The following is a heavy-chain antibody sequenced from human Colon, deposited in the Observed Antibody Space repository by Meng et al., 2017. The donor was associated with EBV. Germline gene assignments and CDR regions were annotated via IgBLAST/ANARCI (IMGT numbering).Heavy chain of an antibody. CDR1: VCFISSVSW. Sequence: QVELTERGLGWGRLRAIRSLSCAVSVCFISSVSWGSWVRQAPGEGLAWIWVSYHSGYINYNASVKSRVTISIDKSKNQFYLKLTSVTAADTAVYYCARGSYYSFDYCGQRTLVTVSS. V-gene: IGHV4-4*03. D-gene: IGHD3-10*01. CDR3: ARGSYYSFDY. CDR2: SYHSGYI. J-gene: IGHJ4*02.